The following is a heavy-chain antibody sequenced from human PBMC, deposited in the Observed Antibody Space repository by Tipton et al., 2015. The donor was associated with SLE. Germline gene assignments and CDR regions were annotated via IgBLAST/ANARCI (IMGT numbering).Heavy chain of an antibody. CDR3: AREDCGGDCYLAY. V-gene: IGHV4-34*01. Sequence: TLSLTCAVYGGSFSGYYWSWIRQPPGQGLEWIGEINHSGSTNNNPSLKSRVTISVDTSKNQFSLKLSSVTAADTAVYYCAREDCGGDCYLAYWGQGTLVTVSS. J-gene: IGHJ4*02. CDR2: INHSGST. D-gene: IGHD2-21*01. CDR1: GGSFSGYY.